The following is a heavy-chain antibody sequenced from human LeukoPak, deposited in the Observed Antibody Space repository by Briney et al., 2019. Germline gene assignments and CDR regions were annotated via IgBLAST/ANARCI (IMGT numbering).Heavy chain of an antibody. V-gene: IGHV3-15*01. J-gene: IGHJ4*02. Sequence: GGSLRLSCEASGFTFSSAWMSWVRQGPGKGLEWVGRFRGKADGGTIDYAAPAKGRFTISRDDSKNMLFLQMSRLKTEDTGVYFCTGYRSLTDVGDWGQGTLVTVSS. D-gene: IGHD3-16*02. CDR3: TGYRSLTDVGD. CDR2: FRGKADGGTI. CDR1: GFTFSSAW.